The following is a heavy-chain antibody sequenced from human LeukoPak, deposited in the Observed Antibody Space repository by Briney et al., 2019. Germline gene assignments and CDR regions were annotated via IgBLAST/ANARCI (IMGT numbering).Heavy chain of an antibody. V-gene: IGHV2-5*01. Sequence: SGPTLVKPTQSLTLTCTFSGFSLRTDGVGVGXXXXXXXXXXXWLALIYWNDDRGYSASLRRRLTITKDTSKNQVVLTMTNMDPVDTATYYCAHSGKAIGTPFDYWGQGTLVTVSS. CDR3: AHSGKAIGTPFDY. CDR2: IYWNDDR. J-gene: IGHJ4*02. CDR1: GFSLRTDGVG. D-gene: IGHD4-23*01.